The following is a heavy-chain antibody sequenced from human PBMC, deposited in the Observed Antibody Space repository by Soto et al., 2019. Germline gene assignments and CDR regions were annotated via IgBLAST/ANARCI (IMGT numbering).Heavy chain of an antibody. CDR3: AKDSGYQLPDNYFYYGLDV. Sequence: GGSLRLSCAASGFTFSSYSIHWVRQAPGRGLEWVSAITRNSDIYYADSVKGRFTISRDNAKNSVSLQMDSLRAEDTAVYYCAKDSGYQLPDNYFYYGLDVWGQGTTVTVSS. CDR2: ITRNSDI. D-gene: IGHD2-2*01. J-gene: IGHJ6*02. V-gene: IGHV3-21*01. CDR1: GFTFSSYS.